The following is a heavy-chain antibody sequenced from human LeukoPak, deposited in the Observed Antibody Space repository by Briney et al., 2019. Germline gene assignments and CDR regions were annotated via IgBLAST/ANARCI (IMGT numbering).Heavy chain of an antibody. D-gene: IGHD5-24*01. CDR2: IYYSGST. Sequence: SEILSLTCTVSGGSISSSSYYWGWIRQPPGKGLEWIGSIYYSGSTNYNPSLKSRVTISVDTSKNQFSLKLSSVTAADTAVYYCARAGYNYFYFDYWGQGTLVTVSS. J-gene: IGHJ4*02. V-gene: IGHV4-39*07. CDR1: GGSISSSSYY. CDR3: ARAGYNYFYFDY.